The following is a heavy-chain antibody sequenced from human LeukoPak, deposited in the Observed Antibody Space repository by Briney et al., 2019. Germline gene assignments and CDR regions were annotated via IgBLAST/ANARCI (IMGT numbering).Heavy chain of an antibody. J-gene: IGHJ4*02. Sequence: GRSLRLSCAASGFTFSSYAMHWVRQAPGKGLEWVAVISYDGSNKYYADSVKGRFTISRGNSKNTLYLQMNSLRAEDTAVYYCARVGGPIDYWGQGTLVTVSS. CDR3: ARVGGPIDY. CDR1: GFTFSSYA. D-gene: IGHD2-15*01. CDR2: ISYDGSNK. V-gene: IGHV3-30-3*01.